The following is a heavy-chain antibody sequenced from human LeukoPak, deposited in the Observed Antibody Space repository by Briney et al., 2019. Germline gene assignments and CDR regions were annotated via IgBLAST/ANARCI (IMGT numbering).Heavy chain of an antibody. Sequence: ASVKVSCKASGYTFTSYGISWVRQAPGQGLEWMGWISAYNGNTNYAQKLQGRVAMTTDTSTSTAYMELSSLRSEDTAVYYCARGKGDWNDGHFDYWGQGTLVTVSS. J-gene: IGHJ4*02. CDR3: ARGKGDWNDGHFDY. D-gene: IGHD1-1*01. CDR2: ISAYNGNT. CDR1: GYTFTSYG. V-gene: IGHV1-18*01.